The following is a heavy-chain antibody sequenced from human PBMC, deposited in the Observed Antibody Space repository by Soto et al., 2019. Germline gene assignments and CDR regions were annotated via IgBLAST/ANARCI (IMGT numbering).Heavy chain of an antibody. CDR1: GFNFGSYA. V-gene: IGHV3-23*01. CDR2: LTASGLNT. CDR3: AKGLGNAKEV. D-gene: IGHD2-8*01. J-gene: IGHJ6*02. Sequence: EVQLLESGGGLVQPGGSLRLSCSASGFNFGSYAMSWVRQAPGKGREWVSGLTASGLNTYYTDSVKGRFTISRDNSRNTVYLQMSGLRVEDTAVFHCAKGLGNAKEVWGQGTTVTVSS.